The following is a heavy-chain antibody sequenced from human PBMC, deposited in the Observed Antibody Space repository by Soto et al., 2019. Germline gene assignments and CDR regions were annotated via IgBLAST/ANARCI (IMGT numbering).Heavy chain of an antibody. CDR2: IYWSGDE. J-gene: IGHJ3*01. CDR1: GFSLTTSGVG. CDR3: ARGIATRPVFAFDV. V-gene: IGHV2-5*01. D-gene: IGHD6-6*01. Sequence: SGPTLVNPTQTLTLTCSFSGFSLTTSGVGVGWIRQPPGKALEWPAHIYWSGDEHYRPSLKSRLSITKDASKNQVVLTMTNMDPVDTATYYCARGIATRPVFAFDVWGQGTMVTVSS.